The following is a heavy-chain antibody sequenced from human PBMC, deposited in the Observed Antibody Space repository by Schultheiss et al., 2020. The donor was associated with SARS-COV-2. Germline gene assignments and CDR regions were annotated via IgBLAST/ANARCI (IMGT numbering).Heavy chain of an antibody. CDR1: GFTFSSYG. CDR2: IYSGGST. Sequence: GESLKISCAASGFTFSSYGMHWVRQAPGKGLEWVAVIYSGGSTYYADSVKGRFTISRDNSKNTLYLQMNSLRAEDTAVYYCARLTSGSYHWGQGTLVTVSS. J-gene: IGHJ4*02. D-gene: IGHD3-10*01. CDR3: ARLTSGSYH. V-gene: IGHV3-NL1*01.